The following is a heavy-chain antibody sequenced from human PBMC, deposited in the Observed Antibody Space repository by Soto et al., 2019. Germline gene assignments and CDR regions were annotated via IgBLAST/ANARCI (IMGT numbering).Heavy chain of an antibody. CDR2: INHSGST. D-gene: IGHD2-15*01. V-gene: IGHV4-34*01. J-gene: IGHJ3*02. CDR1: GGSFSGYY. CDR3: ARVGNDAFDI. Sequence: SETLSLTCAVYGGSFSGYYWSWIRQPPGKGLEWIGEINHSGSTNYNPSLKSRVTISVDTSKNQFSLRLNSVTAADTAVYYCARVGNDAFDIWGQGTMVTV.